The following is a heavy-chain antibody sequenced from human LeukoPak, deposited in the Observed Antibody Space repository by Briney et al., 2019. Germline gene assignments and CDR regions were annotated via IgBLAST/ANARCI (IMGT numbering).Heavy chain of an antibody. V-gene: IGHV3-30*04. J-gene: IGHJ4*01. CDR2: ISYDGSNK. Sequence: GGSLRLSCAASGFTFSSYAMHWVRQAPGKGLEWVAVISYDGSNKYYADSVKGRFTISRDNSKNTLYLQMNSLRAEDTAEYYCARDYILTGYLDYWGHGTLVTVSS. CDR1: GFTFSSYA. CDR3: ARDYILTGYLDY. D-gene: IGHD3-9*01.